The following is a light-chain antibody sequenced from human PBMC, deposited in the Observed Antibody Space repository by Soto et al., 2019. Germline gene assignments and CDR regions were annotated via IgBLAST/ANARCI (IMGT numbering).Light chain of an antibody. Sequence: QSVLTQPASVSGSPGQSITISCAGTTNDIGGYNYVSWYQQHPGKLPKVIIYEGRNRPSGVSNPFSGSKPANTASLTNSGVQDDDEAGYYCCTYTIRATLVFGGGTELTVL. CDR2: EGR. V-gene: IGLV2-14*01. CDR3: CTYTIRATLV. J-gene: IGLJ3*02. CDR1: TNDIGGYNY.